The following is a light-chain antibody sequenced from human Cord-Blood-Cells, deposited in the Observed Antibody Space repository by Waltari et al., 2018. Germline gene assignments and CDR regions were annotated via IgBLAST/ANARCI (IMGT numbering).Light chain of an antibody. J-gene: IGKJ1*01. V-gene: IGKV3-20*01. CDR2: GAS. CDR1: QSVSSSY. Sequence: IVLTQSPGTLSLSRGERATVSCRASQSVSSSYLAWYQQKPGQAPRLLIYGASSRATGIPDRFSGSGSGTDFTLTISRLEPEDFAVYYCQQYGSSPRTFGQGTKVEIK. CDR3: QQYGSSPRT.